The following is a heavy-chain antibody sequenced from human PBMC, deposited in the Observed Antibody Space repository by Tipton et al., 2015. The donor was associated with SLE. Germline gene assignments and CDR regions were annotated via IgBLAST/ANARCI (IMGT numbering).Heavy chain of an antibody. CDR3: ARGHYSGPFDS. CDR2: IFYTGST. Sequence: TLSLTCTVSGGSISSSSYYWGWIRQPPGKGLEWIGSIFYTGSTYYNPSLKSRVSFSIDTSKHQFSLKLNSVTAADTAVYYCARGHYSGPFDSWGQGTLVTVSS. D-gene: IGHD5-12*01. CDR1: GGSISSSSYY. J-gene: IGHJ4*02. V-gene: IGHV4-39*07.